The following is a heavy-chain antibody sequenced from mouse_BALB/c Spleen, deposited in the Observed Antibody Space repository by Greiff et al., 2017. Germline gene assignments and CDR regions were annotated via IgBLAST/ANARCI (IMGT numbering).Heavy chain of an antibody. J-gene: IGHJ3*01. D-gene: IGHD4-1*01. CDR2: ISSGGST. CDR1: GFTFSSYA. Sequence: EVQVVESGGGLVKPGGSLKLSCAASGFTFSSYAMSWVRQTPEKRLEWVASISSGGSTYYPDSVKGRFTISRDNARNILYLQMSSLRSEDTAMYYCARNWDGAYWGQGTLVTVSA. V-gene: IGHV5-6-5*01. CDR3: ARNWDGAY.